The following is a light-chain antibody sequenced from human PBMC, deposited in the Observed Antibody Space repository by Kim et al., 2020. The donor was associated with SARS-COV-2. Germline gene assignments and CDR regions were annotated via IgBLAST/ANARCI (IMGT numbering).Light chain of an antibody. J-gene: IGKJ1*01. CDR3: QQYSSSPAT. Sequence: CPGERATLPRRANRSVSSNYFAWYQQKPGQAPRLLIYGASSRATGIPDRFSGSGSGTDFTLTITRLEPEDFAVYYCQQYSSSPATFGQGTKVDIK. CDR1: RSVSSNY. CDR2: GAS. V-gene: IGKV3-20*01.